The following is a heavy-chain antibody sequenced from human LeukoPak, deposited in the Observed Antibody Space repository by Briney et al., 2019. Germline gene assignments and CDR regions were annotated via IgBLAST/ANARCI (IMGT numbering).Heavy chain of an antibody. Sequence: GGSPRLSCAASGFSVSRNYMTWVRQAPGEGLEWVSLIYSGGSTSYADSVKGRFTISRDNSKNTLYLQMNSLRAEDTAVYYCARKTDHQTGGDYWGQGTLVTVS. CDR3: ARKTDHQTGGDY. D-gene: IGHD1-1*01. CDR1: GFSVSRNY. V-gene: IGHV3-66*01. CDR2: IYSGGST. J-gene: IGHJ4*02.